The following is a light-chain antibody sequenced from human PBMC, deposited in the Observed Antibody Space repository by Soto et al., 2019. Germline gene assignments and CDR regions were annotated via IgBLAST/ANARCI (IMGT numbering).Light chain of an antibody. Sequence: QSAVTQPASVSGSPGQSITISCTGTSSDVGNYNYVSWYQQYPGRVPKLLIYIVSNRPSGVSNRFSGSKSGNTASLTISGLQAEDEADYFCTPPTPGSLYVFGTGTKVTVL. V-gene: IGLV2-14*01. J-gene: IGLJ1*01. CDR3: TPPTPGSLYV. CDR2: IVS. CDR1: SSDVGNYNY.